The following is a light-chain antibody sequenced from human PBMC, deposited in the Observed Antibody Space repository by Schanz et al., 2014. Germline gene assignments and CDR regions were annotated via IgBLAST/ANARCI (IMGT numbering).Light chain of an antibody. CDR3: SSYTSSSTRV. CDR2: EVS. CDR1: SSDVGGYSY. J-gene: IGLJ3*02. V-gene: IGLV2-14*01. Sequence: QSALTQPASVSGSPGQSITISCTGTSSDVGGYSYVSWYQQHPGKAPRLMIYEVSKRPSGVPDRFSGSKSGNTASLSVSGLQAEDEADYYCSSYTSSSTRVFGGGTKLTVL.